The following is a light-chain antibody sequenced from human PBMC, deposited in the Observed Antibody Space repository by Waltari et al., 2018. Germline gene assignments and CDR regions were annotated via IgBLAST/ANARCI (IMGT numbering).Light chain of an antibody. Sequence: DIQMAQSPSTLSASVGDRVTITCRASQSISSWLAWYQQKPGKAPNLLIYKASALESGVPSRFSGSGSATDFTLTINSLETEDFALYYCQQRSIWPLTFGGGTKVDVK. CDR3: QQRSIWPLT. V-gene: IGKV1-5*03. J-gene: IGKJ4*01. CDR1: QSISSW. CDR2: KAS.